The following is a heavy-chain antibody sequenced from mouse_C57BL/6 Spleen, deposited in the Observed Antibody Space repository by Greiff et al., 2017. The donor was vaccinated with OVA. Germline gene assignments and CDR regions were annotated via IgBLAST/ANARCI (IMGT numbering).Heavy chain of an antibody. D-gene: IGHD1-3*01. CDR1: GYTFTDYE. V-gene: IGHV1-15*01. J-gene: IGHJ3*01. CDR3: TRKSGNFAY. CDR2: IDPETGGT. Sequence: VQVVESGAELVRPGASVTLSCKASGYTFTDYEMHWVKQTPVHGLEWIGAIDPETGGTAYNQKFKGKAILTADKSSSTAYMELRSLTSEDSAVYYCTRKSGNFAYWGQGTLVTVSA.